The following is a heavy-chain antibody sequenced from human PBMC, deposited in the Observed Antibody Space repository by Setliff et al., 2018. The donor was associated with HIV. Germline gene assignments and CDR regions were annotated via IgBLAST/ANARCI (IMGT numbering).Heavy chain of an antibody. CDR1: GGSLSGYY. Sequence: SETLSLTCAVSGGSLSGYYWSWIRQPPGKGLEWIGYIYTSGSTNYNPSLKSRVTISVDTSKNQFSLKLSSVTAADTAVYYCASLITYYDFWSGYYSPIGFDYWGQGTLVTVSS. V-gene: IGHV4-4*09. CDR3: ASLITYYDFWSGYYSPIGFDY. CDR2: IYTSGST. J-gene: IGHJ4*02. D-gene: IGHD3-3*01.